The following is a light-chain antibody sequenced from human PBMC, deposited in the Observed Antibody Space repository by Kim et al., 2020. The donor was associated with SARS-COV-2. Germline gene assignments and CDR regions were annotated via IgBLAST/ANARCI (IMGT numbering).Light chain of an antibody. V-gene: IGLV6-57*04. J-gene: IGLJ3*02. CDR2: ESN. CDR1: SGGIGSNY. Sequence: NFMLTQPHSVSESPGKTVTISCTRSSGGIGSNYVQWYQQRLGSAPTTVIYESNQRPSGVSDRFSGSIDTSSNSASLTISGLKTEDEADYYCQSYDSTSHVFGGGTQLTVL. CDR3: QSYDSTSHV.